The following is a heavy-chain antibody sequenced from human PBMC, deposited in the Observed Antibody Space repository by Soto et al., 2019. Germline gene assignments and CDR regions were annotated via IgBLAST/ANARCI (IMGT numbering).Heavy chain of an antibody. CDR3: ARVPYYDYIWGSPSINWFDP. V-gene: IGHV4-31*03. Sequence: SETLSLTCTVSGGSISSGGYYWSWIRQHPGKGLEWIGYIYYSGSTYYNPSLKSRVTISVDTSKNQFSLKLSSVTAADTAVYYCARVPYYDYIWGSPSINWFDPWGQGTLVTVSS. CDR2: IYYSGST. CDR1: GGSISSGGYY. J-gene: IGHJ5*02. D-gene: IGHD3-16*01.